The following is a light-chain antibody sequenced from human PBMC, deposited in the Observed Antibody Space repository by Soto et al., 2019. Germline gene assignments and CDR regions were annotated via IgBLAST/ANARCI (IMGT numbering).Light chain of an antibody. Sequence: EIVLTQSPATLSLSPGERATLSCRASQSVSSSLAWYQQKPGQAPRLLIYDASNRATGIPARFSGSGSGTDFTLTISSLEPEDFAVYYCQQREFGQGTKVDI. CDR2: DAS. J-gene: IGKJ1*01. CDR1: QSVSSS. V-gene: IGKV3-11*01. CDR3: QQRE.